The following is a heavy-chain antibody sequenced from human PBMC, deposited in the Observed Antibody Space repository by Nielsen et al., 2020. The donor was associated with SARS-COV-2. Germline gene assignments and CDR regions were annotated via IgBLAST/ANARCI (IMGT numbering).Heavy chain of an antibody. CDR1: GFLFSSYA. CDR2: ISGSGGST. V-gene: IGHV3-23*01. CDR3: AKPYSSSYNWYFDL. Sequence: GGSLRLSCAASGFLFSSYAMGWVRQAPGKGLEWVSVISGSGGSTDYADSVKGRFTISRDNAKNSLYLQMNSLRAEDTALYYCAKPYSSSYNWYFDLWGRGTLVTVSS. D-gene: IGHD6-13*01. J-gene: IGHJ2*01.